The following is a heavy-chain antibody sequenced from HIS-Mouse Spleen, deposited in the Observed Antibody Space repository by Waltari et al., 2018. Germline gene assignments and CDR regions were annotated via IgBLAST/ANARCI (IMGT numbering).Heavy chain of an antibody. V-gene: IGHV4-39*07. J-gene: IGHJ2*01. D-gene: IGHD6-13*01. CDR2: IYYSGRT. CDR1: GGSISISSYY. Sequence: QLQLQESGPGLVKPSETLSLPCTVSGGSISISSYYWGWIRQPPGKGLEWIGSIYYSGRTYYNPSLKSRVTISVDTSKNQFSLKLSSVTAADTAVYYCAREIPYSSSWYDWYFDLWGRGTLVTVSS. CDR3: AREIPYSSSWYDWYFDL.